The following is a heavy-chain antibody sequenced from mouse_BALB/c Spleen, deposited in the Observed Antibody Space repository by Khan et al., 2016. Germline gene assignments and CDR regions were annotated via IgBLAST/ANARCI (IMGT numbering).Heavy chain of an antibody. CDR3: TRIEKIVATYFDY. Sequence: QVQLQQSGAELVKAGASVKMSCKASGYTFTSYWMHWVKQRLGQGLEWFAETNPTNGRTYYNEKFKSKATLTVDKSSSTAYMLLSGPTFEDSAVYNWTRIEKIVATYFDYWSQGTTLTVSS. V-gene: IGHV1S81*02. J-gene: IGHJ2*01. D-gene: IGHD1-1*01. CDR2: TNPTNGRT. CDR1: GYTFTSYW.